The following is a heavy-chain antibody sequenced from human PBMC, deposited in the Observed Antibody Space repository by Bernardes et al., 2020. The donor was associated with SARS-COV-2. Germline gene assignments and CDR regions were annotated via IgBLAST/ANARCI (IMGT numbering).Heavy chain of an antibody. Sequence: ASVKVSCKASGYTFTSYDINWVRQATGQGLEWMGWMNPNSGNTGFAQKFQGRVTMTWGTSISTAYMELSSLRSEDTAVYYCARGVSEYTNSYFDSWGQGTLVTVSS. CDR1: GYTFTSYD. V-gene: IGHV1-8*01. J-gene: IGHJ4*02. CDR2: MNPNSGNT. D-gene: IGHD4-4*01. CDR3: ARGVSEYTNSYFDS.